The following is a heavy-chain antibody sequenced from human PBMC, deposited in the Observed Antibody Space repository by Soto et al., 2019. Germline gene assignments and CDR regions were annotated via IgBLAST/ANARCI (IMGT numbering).Heavy chain of an antibody. CDR1: GFTFSNAW. V-gene: IGHV3-15*01. CDR2: IKSKTDGGTT. J-gene: IGHJ5*02. CDR3: TTDQRVRGVMGGWFDP. Sequence: PGGSLRLSCTASGFTFSNAWMSWVRQAPGKGLEWVGRIKSKTDGGTTDYAAPVKGRFTISRDDSKNTLYLQMNSLKTEDTAVYYCTTDQRVRGVMGGWFDPWGQGTLVTVSS. D-gene: IGHD3-10*01.